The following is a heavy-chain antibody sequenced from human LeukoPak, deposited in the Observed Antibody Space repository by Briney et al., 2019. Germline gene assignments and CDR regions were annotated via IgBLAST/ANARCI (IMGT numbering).Heavy chain of an antibody. Sequence: GGSLRLSCAASGFTFSSYSMNWARQAPGKGLEWVAGINHNGNVNYYVDSVKGRFTISRDNAKNSLYLQMSNLRAEDTAVYFCARVGGLDVWGQGATVTVSS. J-gene: IGHJ6*02. CDR3: ARVGGLDV. D-gene: IGHD1-26*01. V-gene: IGHV3-7*03. CDR2: INHNGNVN. CDR1: GFTFSSYS.